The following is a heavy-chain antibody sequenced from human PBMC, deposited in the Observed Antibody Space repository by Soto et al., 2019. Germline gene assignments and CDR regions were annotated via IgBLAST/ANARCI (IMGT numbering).Heavy chain of an antibody. CDR1: GLTFSSYW. Sequence: EVQLVESGGGLVQPGGSLRLSCAASGLTFSSYWMHWVRQVPGKGLVWVSRINNDRSHTSYADSVKGRFTISRDNARNTLYLAMNSLRAEDTAVYYWARDGHCITTSCYGNWFDSWGQGTLVTVSS. CDR2: INNDRSHT. V-gene: IGHV3-74*01. CDR3: ARDGHCITTSCYGNWFDS. D-gene: IGHD2-2*01. J-gene: IGHJ5*01.